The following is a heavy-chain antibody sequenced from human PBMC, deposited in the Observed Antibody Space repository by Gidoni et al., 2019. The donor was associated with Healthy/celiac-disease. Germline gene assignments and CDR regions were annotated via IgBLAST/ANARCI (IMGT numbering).Heavy chain of an antibody. Sequence: QITLKESGPTLVKPTQTLTLTCTFSGFSLRTSGVGVGWIRQPPGKALEWLALIYWDDDKRYSQSLKSRLTITKDTSKNQVVLTMTNMDPVDTATYYGAHSSYYYDSSGYYLGGRYFDYGGQGTLVTVSS. J-gene: IGHJ4*02. CDR1: GFSLRTSGVG. V-gene: IGHV2-5*02. D-gene: IGHD3-22*01. CDR2: IYWDDDK. CDR3: AHSSYYYDSSGYYLGGRYFDY.